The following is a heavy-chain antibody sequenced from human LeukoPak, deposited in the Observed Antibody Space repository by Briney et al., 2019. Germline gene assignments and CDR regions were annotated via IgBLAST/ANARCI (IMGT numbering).Heavy chain of an antibody. CDR1: GFTFSNYA. J-gene: IGHJ4*02. D-gene: IGHD3-10*01. V-gene: IGHV3-23*01. CDR3: AKDSAHSYYYGSGSYYQF. Sequence: GGSLRLSCAASGFTFSNYAMSWVRQAPGRGLEWVSAVSGGGDSTYYAVSVKGRFTISRDNSRNTVYLQMSSLRAEDTALYYCAKDSAHSYYYGSGSYYQFWGQGTLVTVSS. CDR2: VSGGGDST.